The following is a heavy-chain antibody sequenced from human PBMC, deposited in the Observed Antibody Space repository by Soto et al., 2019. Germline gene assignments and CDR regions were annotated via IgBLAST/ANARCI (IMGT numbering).Heavy chain of an antibody. J-gene: IGHJ4*02. V-gene: IGHV1-18*04. Sequence: ASVKVSCKASGYTFTSYGSSWVRQAPGQGLEWMRWISAYNGNTNYAQKLQGRVTITTDTSTSTASMELSSLRSDDTAVYYCARVDSDFWRGHCSYWGQGPLVTVSS. CDR3: ARVDSDFWRGHCSY. CDR2: ISAYNGNT. D-gene: IGHD3-3*01. CDR1: GYTFTSYG.